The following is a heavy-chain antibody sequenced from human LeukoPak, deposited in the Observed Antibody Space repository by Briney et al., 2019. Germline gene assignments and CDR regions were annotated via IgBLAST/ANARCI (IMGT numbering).Heavy chain of an antibody. CDR3: ARGRNIEMTTMSGGSDY. J-gene: IGHJ4*02. CDR1: GYTFTDYY. D-gene: IGHD5-24*01. CDR2: LNPNSGDT. V-gene: IGHV1-2*02. Sequence: ASVKVSCKASGYTFTDYYMHWVRQAPGQVLEWMGWLNPNSGDTNYAQKFQGRVSMTRDSSISTAYMDLSDLRSDDTAVYSCARGRNIEMTTMSGGSDYWGQGTLVTVSS.